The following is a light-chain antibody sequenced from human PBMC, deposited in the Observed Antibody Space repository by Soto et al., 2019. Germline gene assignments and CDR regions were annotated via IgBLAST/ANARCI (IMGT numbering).Light chain of an antibody. CDR2: GAS. Sequence: EIVLTQSPGTLSLSPGERATLSCRASQSVSSSYLAWYQQKPGQAPRLLIYGASSRATGIPDRFGGSVSGTDFTLTISRLEPEDFAVYYCQQYGNSPLTFGGGTKVEIK. CDR3: QQYGNSPLT. CDR1: QSVSSSY. J-gene: IGKJ4*01. V-gene: IGKV3-20*01.